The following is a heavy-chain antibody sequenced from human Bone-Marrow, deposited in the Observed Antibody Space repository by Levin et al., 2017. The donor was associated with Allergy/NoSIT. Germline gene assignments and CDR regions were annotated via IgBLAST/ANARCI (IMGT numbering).Heavy chain of an antibody. CDR3: ARDRFTRAPLGEFDY. CDR2: ISYDGSNK. Sequence: GGSLRLSCAASGFTFSSYAMHWVRQAPGKGLEWVAVISYDGSNKYYADSVKGRFTISRDNSKNTLYLQMNSLRAEDTAVYYCARDRFTRAPLGEFDYWGQGTLVTVSS. CDR1: GFTFSSYA. J-gene: IGHJ4*02. V-gene: IGHV3-30*04.